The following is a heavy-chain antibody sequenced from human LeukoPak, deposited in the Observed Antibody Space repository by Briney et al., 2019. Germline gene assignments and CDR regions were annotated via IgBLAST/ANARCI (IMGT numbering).Heavy chain of an antibody. V-gene: IGHV5-10-1*01. CDR3: ARHYGSGTENDF. CDR2: IGPSDSDT. CDR1: GYGFIHYW. D-gene: IGHD3-10*01. Sequence: GESLKISCKVSGYGFIHYWISWVRQMPGKGLEWMARIGPSDSDTKYSPSFQGHVTISADKSISTAYLQWNSLKASDTAMYYCARHYGSGTENDFWGQGTLVTVSS. J-gene: IGHJ4*02.